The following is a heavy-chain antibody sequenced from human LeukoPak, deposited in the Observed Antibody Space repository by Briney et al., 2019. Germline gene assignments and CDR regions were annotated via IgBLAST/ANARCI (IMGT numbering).Heavy chain of an antibody. Sequence: PGGSLRLSCAASGFTFSSYSMNWVRQAPGKRLEWVSYISSSSSTIYYADSVKGRFTISRDNAKNSLYLQMNSLRAEDTAVYYCARDAGPGYCSSTSCYGGGYYYGMDVWGQGTTVTVSS. CDR1: GFTFSSYS. V-gene: IGHV3-48*01. J-gene: IGHJ6*02. CDR2: ISSSSSTI. D-gene: IGHD2-2*03. CDR3: ARDAGPGYCSSTSCYGGGYYYGMDV.